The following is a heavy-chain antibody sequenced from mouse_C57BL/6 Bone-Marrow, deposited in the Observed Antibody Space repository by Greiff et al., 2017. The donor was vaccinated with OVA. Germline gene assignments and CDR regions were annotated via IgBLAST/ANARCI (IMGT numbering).Heavy chain of an antibody. CDR1: GFTFSDYG. Sequence: VQLKESGGGLVQPGGSLKLSCAASGFTFSDYGMAWVRQAPRKGPEWVAFISNLAYSIYYADTVTGRFTISRENAKNTLYLERSSLRSEDTAMYYCARPSYYSNYAMDYWGQGTSVTVSS. D-gene: IGHD2-5*01. CDR2: ISNLAYSI. J-gene: IGHJ4*01. V-gene: IGHV5-15*01. CDR3: ARPSYYSNYAMDY.